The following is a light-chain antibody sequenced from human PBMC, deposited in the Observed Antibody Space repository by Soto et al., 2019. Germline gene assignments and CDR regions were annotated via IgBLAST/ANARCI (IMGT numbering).Light chain of an antibody. Sequence: EIVMTQSPATLSLSPGERATLSCRASQSVSSGYLAWYQQKPGQAPSLLIYGASSRATGIPDRFSGSGSGTDFTLTISRLEPEDFAVYFCQQYSNSPQTFGQGTKVEIK. V-gene: IGKV3-20*01. J-gene: IGKJ1*01. CDR2: GAS. CDR3: QQYSNSPQT. CDR1: QSVSSGY.